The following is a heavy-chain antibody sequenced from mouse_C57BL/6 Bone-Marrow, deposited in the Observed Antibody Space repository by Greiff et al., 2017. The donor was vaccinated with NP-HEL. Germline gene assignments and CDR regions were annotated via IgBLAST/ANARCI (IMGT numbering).Heavy chain of an antibody. CDR2: INPSSGYT. J-gene: IGHJ4*01. D-gene: IGHD2-4*01. V-gene: IGHV1-7*01. Sequence: VQVVESGAELAKPGASVKLSCKASGYTFTSYWMHWVKQRPGQGLEWIGYINPSSGYTKYNQKFKDKATLTADKSSSTAYMQLSSLTYEDSAVYYCARWDYDRAMDYWGQGTSVTVSS. CDR3: ARWDYDRAMDY. CDR1: GYTFTSYW.